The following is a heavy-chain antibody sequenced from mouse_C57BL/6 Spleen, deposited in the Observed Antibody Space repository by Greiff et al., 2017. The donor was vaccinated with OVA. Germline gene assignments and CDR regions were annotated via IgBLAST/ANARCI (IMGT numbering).Heavy chain of an antibody. V-gene: IGHV1-19*01. CDR3: ARSGQLRLKGFDY. CDR1: GYTFTDYY. J-gene: IGHJ2*01. Sequence: VHVKQSGPVLVKPGASVKMSCKASGYTFTDYYMNWVKQSHGKSLEWIGVINPYNGGTSYNQKFKGKATLTVDKSSSTAYMELNSLTSEDSAVYYCARSGQLRLKGFDYWGQGTTLTVSS. D-gene: IGHD3-2*02. CDR2: INPYNGGT.